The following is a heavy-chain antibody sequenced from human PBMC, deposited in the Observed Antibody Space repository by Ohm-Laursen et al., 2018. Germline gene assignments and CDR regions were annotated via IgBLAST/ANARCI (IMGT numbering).Heavy chain of an antibody. Sequence: TLSLTCTVSGGSISSYYWSWIRQPPGKGLEWIGYIYYSGSTNYNPSLKSRVTISVDTSKNQFSLKLSSVTAADTALYYCAKERKQIDYWGQGTLVTVSS. CDR3: AKERKQIDY. CDR2: IYYSGST. V-gene: IGHV4-59*01. CDR1: GGSISSYY. J-gene: IGHJ4*02. D-gene: IGHD6-13*01.